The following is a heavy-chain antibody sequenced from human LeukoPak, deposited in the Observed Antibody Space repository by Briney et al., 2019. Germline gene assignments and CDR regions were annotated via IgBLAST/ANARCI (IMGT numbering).Heavy chain of an antibody. J-gene: IGHJ3*02. Sequence: GGSLRLSCAASGFTFSTYWMHWVRQAPGEGLVWVSRINTDGSSTNYADSVEGRFTISRDNAKNTLYLQMNSLRAEDTAVYYCARSSGFDIWGQGTMVTVSS. CDR2: INTDGSST. CDR1: GFTFSTYW. CDR3: ARSSGFDI. D-gene: IGHD3-3*01. V-gene: IGHV3-74*01.